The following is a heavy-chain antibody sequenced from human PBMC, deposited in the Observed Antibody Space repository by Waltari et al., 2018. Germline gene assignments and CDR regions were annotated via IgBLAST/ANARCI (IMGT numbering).Heavy chain of an antibody. J-gene: IGHJ4*02. V-gene: IGHV3-53*01. CDR3: ARFDSSSLYFDY. CDR2: IYSGGST. CDR1: GFTVSSNY. Sequence: EVQLVESGGGLIQPGGSLRLSCAASGFTVSSNYMSWVRQAPGKGLEWVSVIYSGGSTYYADSVKGRFSISRDNSKNTLYLQMNSLRAEDTAVYYCARFDSSSLYFDYWGQGTLVTVSS. D-gene: IGHD6-13*01.